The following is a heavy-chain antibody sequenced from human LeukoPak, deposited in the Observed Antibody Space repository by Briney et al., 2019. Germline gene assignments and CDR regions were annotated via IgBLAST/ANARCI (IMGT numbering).Heavy chain of an antibody. CDR2: INPSDGSA. D-gene: IGHD3-22*01. CDR1: GFIFTAYY. CDR3: AREEPDYDTSGYPFFDP. Sequence: GASVKVSCKASGFIFTAYYIHWVRQAPGQGLEWMGIINPSDGSANYPQNFQGRITMTRDTSTSTVYMELLSLRSDDTGMYYCAREEPDYDTSGYPFFDPWGQGTLVTVSS. J-gene: IGHJ5*02. V-gene: IGHV1-46*01.